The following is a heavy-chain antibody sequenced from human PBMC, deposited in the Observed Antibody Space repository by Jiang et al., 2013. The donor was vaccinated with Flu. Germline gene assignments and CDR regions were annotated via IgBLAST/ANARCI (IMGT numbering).Heavy chain of an antibody. Sequence: GPGLVKPSETLSLTCTVSGGSISSSSYYWGWIRQPPGKGLEWIGSIYYSGSTYYNPSLKSRVTISVDTSKNQFSLKLSSVTAADTAVYYCARGAREYCSSTSCFGGMDVWGQGTTVTVSS. J-gene: IGHJ6*02. CDR2: IYYSGST. CDR3: ARGAREYCSSTSCFGGMDV. CDR1: GGSISSSSYY. D-gene: IGHD2-2*01. V-gene: IGHV4-39*01.